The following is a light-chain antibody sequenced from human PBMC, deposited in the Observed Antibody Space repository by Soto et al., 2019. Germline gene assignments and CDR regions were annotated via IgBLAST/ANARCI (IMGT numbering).Light chain of an antibody. Sequence: EIVLTQSPGTLSLSPGARAPLSCRASQSVSSSYLAWYQQKPGQAPRLLIYGASTRATGIPARFSGSGSGTEFTLTISSLQSEDFAIYECQQYNNWASPFGQATEVDIK. V-gene: IGKV3-15*01. CDR2: GAS. CDR3: QQYNNWASP. J-gene: IGKJ1*01. CDR1: QSVSSSY.